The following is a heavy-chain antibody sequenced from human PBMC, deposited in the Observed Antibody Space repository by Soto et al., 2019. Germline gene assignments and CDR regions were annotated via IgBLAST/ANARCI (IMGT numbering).Heavy chain of an antibody. CDR3: ARTRYSDSGTDY. J-gene: IGHJ4*02. V-gene: IGHV4-30-4*01. CDR2: IYYSGTT. Sequence: SETLSLTCTVSGGSIRSDDSYWSWIRQPPGKGLEWIGYIYYSGTTYYNPSLKSRVTISLNTSKNQFSLSLSSVTAADTDVFYCARTRYSDSGTDYWGQGTLVTVSS. CDR1: GGSIRSDDSY. D-gene: IGHD3-22*01.